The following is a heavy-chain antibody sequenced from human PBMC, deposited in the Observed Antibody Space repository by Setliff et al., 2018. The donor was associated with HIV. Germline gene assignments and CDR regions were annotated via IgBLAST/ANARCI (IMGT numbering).Heavy chain of an antibody. Sequence: LSCAASLFTFSDYYMSWIRQAPGKGLEWVSYISSSGNTIYYADSVKGRFTVSRDNAKNSLYLQMNSLRADDTAVYYCAREATRYYFDYWGQGTLVTV. CDR3: AREATRYYFDY. D-gene: IGHD2-15*01. J-gene: IGHJ4*02. V-gene: IGHV3-11*01. CDR2: ISSSGNTI. CDR1: LFTFSDYY.